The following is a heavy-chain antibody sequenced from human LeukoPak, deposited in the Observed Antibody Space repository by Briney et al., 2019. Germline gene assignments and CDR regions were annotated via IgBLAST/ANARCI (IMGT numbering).Heavy chain of an antibody. Sequence: ASVKVSCKASGYTFTGYYMHWVRQAPGQGLEWMGWINPNSGGTNYAQKFQGRVTMTRDTSISTAYMELSRPRSDDTAVYYCARGRIVGATIDYWGQGTLVTVSS. J-gene: IGHJ4*02. D-gene: IGHD1-26*01. CDR2: INPNSGGT. CDR3: ARGRIVGATIDY. CDR1: GYTFTGYY. V-gene: IGHV1-2*02.